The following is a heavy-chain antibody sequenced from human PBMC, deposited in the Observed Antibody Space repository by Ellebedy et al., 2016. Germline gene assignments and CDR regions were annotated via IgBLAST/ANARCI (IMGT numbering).Heavy chain of an antibody. CDR3: ARDSPSYKPI. V-gene: IGHV3-30*04. Sequence: GGSLRLSXAASGFTFSGYAMDWVRQAPGKGLDWVAFISYDGSNKYYADSVKGRFTISRDNSKNTLYLQMNTLRPEDTAVYYCARDSPSYKPIWGQGTMVTVSS. CDR1: GFTFSGYA. CDR2: ISYDGSNK. D-gene: IGHD1-14*01. J-gene: IGHJ3*02.